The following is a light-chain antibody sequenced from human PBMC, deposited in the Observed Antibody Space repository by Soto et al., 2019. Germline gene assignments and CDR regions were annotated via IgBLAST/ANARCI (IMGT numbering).Light chain of an antibody. CDR3: SSYAGSNNYV. Sequence: QSVLTQPPSASGSPGQSVTISCTGTSSDVGGYNYVSWYQQHPGKAPKLMIYEVTKRPSGVPDRFSGSKSGNTASLTVSGLQVEDEADYYCSSYAGSNNYVFGSGTKVTDL. J-gene: IGLJ1*01. CDR2: EVT. V-gene: IGLV2-8*01. CDR1: SSDVGGYNY.